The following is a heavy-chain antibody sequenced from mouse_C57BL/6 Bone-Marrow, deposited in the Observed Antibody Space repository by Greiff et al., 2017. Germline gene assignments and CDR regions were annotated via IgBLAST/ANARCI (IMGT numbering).Heavy chain of an antibody. J-gene: IGHJ1*03. Sequence: EVKLEESGEGLVKPGGSLKLSCAASGFTFSSYAMSWVRQTPEKRLEWVAYISSGGDYIYYADTVKGRFTISRDNARNTLYLQMSSLKSEDTAMYYCTRAPNWYFDVWGTETTVTVSS. CDR1: GFTFSSYA. CDR2: ISSGGDYI. V-gene: IGHV5-9-1*02. CDR3: TRAPNWYFDV.